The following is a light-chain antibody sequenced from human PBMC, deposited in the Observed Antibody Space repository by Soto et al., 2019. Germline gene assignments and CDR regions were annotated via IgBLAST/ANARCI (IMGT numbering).Light chain of an antibody. CDR3: SPYTTSSSYV. CDR1: ISDVGGYIY. V-gene: IGLV2-14*01. CDR2: DVT. J-gene: IGLJ1*01. Sequence: HSVLTQPSSVSGSPGQSITISCTGTISDVGGYIYVSWYQQHPGKAPKLMIYDVTSRPSGVSYRFSGSKSGNTASLTISGLQAEDEADYYCSPYTTSSSYVFGTGTKVTVL.